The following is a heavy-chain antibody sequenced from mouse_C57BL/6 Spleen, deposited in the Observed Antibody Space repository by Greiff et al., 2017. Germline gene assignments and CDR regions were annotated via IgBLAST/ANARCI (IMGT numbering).Heavy chain of an antibody. D-gene: IGHD2-13*01. J-gene: IGHJ4*01. Sequence: EVKLVESGPGMVKPSQSLSLTCTVTGYSITSGYDWHWIRHFPGNKLEWMGYISYSGSTNYNPSLKSRISITHDTSKNHFFLKLNSVTTEDTATYYCARVTYYYAMDYWGQGTSVTVSS. CDR2: ISYSGST. V-gene: IGHV3-1*01. CDR3: ARVTYYYAMDY. CDR1: GYSITSGYD.